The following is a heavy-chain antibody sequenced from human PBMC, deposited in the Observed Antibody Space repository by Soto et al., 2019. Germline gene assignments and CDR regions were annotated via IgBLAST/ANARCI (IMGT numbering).Heavy chain of an antibody. CDR3: ARAPNGDYFDY. CDR1: GGSISSGGYS. V-gene: IGHV4-30-2*01. D-gene: IGHD4-17*01. J-gene: IGHJ4*02. CDR2: IYHSGST. Sequence: SETLSLTCAVSGGSISSGGYSWSWIRQPPGKGLEWIGYIYHSGSTYYNPSLKSRATISVDRSKNQFSPKLSSVTAADTAVYYCARAPNGDYFDYWGQGTLVTVSS.